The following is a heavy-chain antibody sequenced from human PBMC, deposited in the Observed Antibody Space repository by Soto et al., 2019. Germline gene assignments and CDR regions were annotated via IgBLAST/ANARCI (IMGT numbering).Heavy chain of an antibody. CDR1: GFTVSSNY. J-gene: IGHJ4*02. Sequence: EVQLVESGGGLVQPGGSLRLSCAASGFTVSSNYTSWVRQAPGMGLEWVSVIYSGGSTYYADSVKGRFTISRDNSKNTLYLQMNSLRAEDTAVYYCARGLYSGWHYFDYWGQGTLVTVSS. D-gene: IGHD5-12*01. CDR2: IYSGGST. CDR3: ARGLYSGWHYFDY. V-gene: IGHV3-66*01.